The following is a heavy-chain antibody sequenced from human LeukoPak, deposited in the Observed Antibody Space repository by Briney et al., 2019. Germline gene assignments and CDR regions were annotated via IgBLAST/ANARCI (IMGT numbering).Heavy chain of an antibody. CDR2: ISYDGSNK. CDR3: AREYRTAVVTLYYYYYGMDV. D-gene: IGHD2-21*02. J-gene: IGHJ6*02. V-gene: IGHV3-30-3*01. Sequence: GGSLRLSCAASGFTFSSYAMHWVRQAPGKGLEWVAVISYDGSNKYYADSVKGRFTISRDNSKNTLHLQMNSLRAEDTAVYYCAREYRTAVVTLYYYYYGMDVWGQGTTVTVSS. CDR1: GFTFSSYA.